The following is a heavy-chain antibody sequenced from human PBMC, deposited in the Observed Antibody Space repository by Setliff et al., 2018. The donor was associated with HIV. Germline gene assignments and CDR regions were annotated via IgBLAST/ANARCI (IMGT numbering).Heavy chain of an antibody. V-gene: IGHV4-59*01. CDR1: GGSMINYY. J-gene: IGHJ5*01. CDR3: ARTRYYYDSSDRYWVIDS. CDR2: VYYNGDT. D-gene: IGHD3-22*01. Sequence: PSETLSLTCTVSGGSMINYYWSWIRQPPGKGLEWVGYVYYNGDTNYNPSLNSRITVSVDTSRSQFSLKLNSVTAADTAAYFCARTRYYYDSSDRYWVIDSWGPGTLVTVSS.